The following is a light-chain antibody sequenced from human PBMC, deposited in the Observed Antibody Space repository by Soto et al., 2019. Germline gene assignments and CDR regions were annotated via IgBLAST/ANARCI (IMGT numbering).Light chain of an antibody. Sequence: IGMSHAPATLSVSTGERAILSCRASQSVSSNLAWYQQKPGQAPRLLIYGASTRATGIPARFSGSGSGTEFTLTISSLQSEDFAVYYCQQYNNWPLTFGGGTKV. V-gene: IGKV3-15*01. CDR3: QQYNNWPLT. CDR2: GAS. CDR1: QSVSSN. J-gene: IGKJ4*01.